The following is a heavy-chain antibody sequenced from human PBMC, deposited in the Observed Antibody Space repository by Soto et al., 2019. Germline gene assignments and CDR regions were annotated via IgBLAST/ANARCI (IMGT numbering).Heavy chain of an antibody. CDR3: AREGDYGTGVHDAFDI. D-gene: IGHD4-17*01. CDR2: ISSSSSYR. J-gene: IGHJ3*02. Sequence: GGSLRLSCAASGFTFSSYSMNWVRQAPGKGLEWVSSISSSSSYRYYADSVKGRFTISRDNAKNSLYLQMNSLRAEDTAVYYCAREGDYGTGVHDAFDIWGQGTMVTVSS. CDR1: GFTFSSYS. V-gene: IGHV3-21*04.